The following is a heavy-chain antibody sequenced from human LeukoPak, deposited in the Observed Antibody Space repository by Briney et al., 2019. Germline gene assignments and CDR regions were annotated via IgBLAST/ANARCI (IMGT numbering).Heavy chain of an antibody. D-gene: IGHD3-10*01. J-gene: IGHJ5*02. CDR3: ARRTTMVRGVIIPWFDP. V-gene: IGHV4-59*08. CDR1: DDSFSSHY. Sequence: SETLSLTCAVSDDSFSSHYWTWIRQPPGKGLEWIGYISYIGSTNYNPSLKSRVTISIDTSKNQFSLKLSSVTAADTAVYYCARRTTMVRGVIIPWFDPWGQGTLVTVSS. CDR2: ISYIGST.